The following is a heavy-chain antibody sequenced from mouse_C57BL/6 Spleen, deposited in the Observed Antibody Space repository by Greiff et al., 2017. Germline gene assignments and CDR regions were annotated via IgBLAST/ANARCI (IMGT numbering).Heavy chain of an antibody. CDR3: ARGDDYDVGFDY. Sequence: EVQRVESVAELVRPGASVKLSCTASGFNIKNTYMHWVKQRPEQGLEWIGRIDPANGNTKYAPKFPGKATITADTSSNTAYLQLSSLTSEDTAIYYCARGDDYDVGFDYWGQGTTLTVSS. V-gene: IGHV14-3*01. J-gene: IGHJ2*01. CDR1: GFNIKNTY. CDR2: IDPANGNT. D-gene: IGHD2-4*01.